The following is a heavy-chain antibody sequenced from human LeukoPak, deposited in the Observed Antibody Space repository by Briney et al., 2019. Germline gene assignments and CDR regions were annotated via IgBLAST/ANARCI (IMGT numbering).Heavy chain of an antibody. CDR1: GGSISSDDYY. J-gene: IGHJ6*03. CDR3: AKVQRRYDSSGYYYDHYYYYYMDV. D-gene: IGHD3-22*01. V-gene: IGHV4-61*02. CDR2: IYTSGST. Sequence: PSQTLSLTCTVSGGSISSDDYYWSWIRQPAGKGLEWIGRIYTSGSTKYNPSLKSRVTMSVDTSKNQFSLKLSSVTAADTAVYYCAKVQRRYDSSGYYYDHYYYYYMDVWGEGTTVTVSS.